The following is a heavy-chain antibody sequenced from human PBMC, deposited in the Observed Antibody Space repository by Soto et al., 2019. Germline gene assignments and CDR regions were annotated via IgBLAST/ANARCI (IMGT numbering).Heavy chain of an antibody. CDR2: INAGNGNT. V-gene: IGHV1-3*01. D-gene: IGHD6-13*01. CDR3: ARAPSWYNFDY. CDR1: GYTFTIYG. J-gene: IGHJ4*02. Sequence: ASVKVSCKASGYTFTIYGMHWVRQAPGQRLEWMVWINAGNGNTKYSQKFQGRVTITRDTSASTAYMELSSLRSEDTAVYYCARAPSWYNFDYWGQGTLVTLSS.